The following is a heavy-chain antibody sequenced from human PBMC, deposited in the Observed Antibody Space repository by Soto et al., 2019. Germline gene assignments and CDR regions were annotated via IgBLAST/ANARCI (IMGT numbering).Heavy chain of an antibody. CDR1: GIIVRSYY. D-gene: IGHD3-16*01. Sequence: EVQLVESGGGLIQPGGSLRLSCAASGIIVRSYYMTWVRQAPGKGLEWVSVIYSSGNIYYPDSVKDRLTTSRDNSQNTFFLQMNSLRAEDTAVYYCATDSGMIRGNYTMDVWGQGTTVIVSS. CDR3: ATDSGMIRGNYTMDV. CDR2: IYSSGNI. J-gene: IGHJ6*02. V-gene: IGHV3-53*01.